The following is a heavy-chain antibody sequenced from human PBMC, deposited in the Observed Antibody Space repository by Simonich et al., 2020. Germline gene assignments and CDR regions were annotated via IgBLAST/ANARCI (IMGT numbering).Heavy chain of an antibody. V-gene: IGHV1-2*02. J-gene: IGHJ6*03. Sequence: QVQLVQSGAELKKPGASVKVSCKASGYTFTGYYMHWVQQAPGEGLGWMEWINPTSGGTNYAQKFQGRVTMTRDTSISTAYMELSRLRSDDTAVYYCARDRAARYYYYYYMDVWGKGTTVTVSS. CDR1: GYTFTGYY. D-gene: IGHD6-6*01. CDR3: ARDRAARYYYYYYMDV. CDR2: INPTSGGT.